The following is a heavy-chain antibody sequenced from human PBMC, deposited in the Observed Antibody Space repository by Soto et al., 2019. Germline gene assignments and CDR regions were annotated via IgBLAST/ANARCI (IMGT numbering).Heavy chain of an antibody. CDR1: GFTFSSYG. CDR3: AREGLAAAGPQYYYYYMDV. Sequence: GRSLRLSCAAAGFTFSSYGMHWVRQAPGKGLEWVAVIWYDGSNKYYADSVKGRFTISRDNSKNTLYLQMNSLRAEDTAVYYCAREGLAAAGPQYYYYYMDVWGKGTTVTVSS. J-gene: IGHJ6*03. D-gene: IGHD6-13*01. V-gene: IGHV3-33*01. CDR2: IWYDGSNK.